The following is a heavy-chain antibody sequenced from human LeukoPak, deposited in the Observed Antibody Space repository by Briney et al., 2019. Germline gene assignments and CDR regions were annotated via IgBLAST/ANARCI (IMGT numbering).Heavy chain of an antibody. CDR2: ISSSGSTI. V-gene: IGHV3-48*03. J-gene: IGHJ6*04. CDR3: AELGITMIGGV. CDR1: GFTFSSYE. D-gene: IGHD3-10*02. Sequence: GGSLRLSCAASGFTFSSYEMNWVRQAPGKGLEWVSYISSSGSTIYYADSVKGRFTISRDNAKNSLYLQMNSLRAEDTTVYFCAELGITMIGGVWGKGTTVTISS.